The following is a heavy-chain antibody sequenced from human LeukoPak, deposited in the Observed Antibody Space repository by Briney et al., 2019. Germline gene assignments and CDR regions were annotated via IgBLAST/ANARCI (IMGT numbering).Heavy chain of an antibody. CDR1: GGTFISYA. J-gene: IGHJ3*02. CDR2: IIPIFGTA. CDR3: ARNLRGVLNMLVDAVAFVI. V-gene: IGHV1-69*05. D-gene: IGHD3-22*01. Sequence: SVKVSCKASGGTFISYAISWVRQAPGQGGEWMGSIIPIFGTANYAQKFQGRFTITTDESTITSYMELSSLRSQDTAVYYCARNLRGVLNMLVDAVAFVIWGQGTVVTVSS.